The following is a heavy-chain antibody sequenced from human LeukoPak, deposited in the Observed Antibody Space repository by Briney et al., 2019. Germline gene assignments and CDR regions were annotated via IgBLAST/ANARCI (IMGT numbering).Heavy chain of an antibody. CDR3: ARDSRQQQLGD. Sequence: PGGSLRLSCAASGFTFSSYSMNWVSQAPGKGLEWVSSISSSSSYIYYADSVKGRFTISRDNAKNSLYLQMNSLRAEDMAVYYCARDSRQQQLGDWGQGTLVTVSS. J-gene: IGHJ4*02. V-gene: IGHV3-21*01. D-gene: IGHD6-13*01. CDR2: ISSSSSYI. CDR1: GFTFSSYS.